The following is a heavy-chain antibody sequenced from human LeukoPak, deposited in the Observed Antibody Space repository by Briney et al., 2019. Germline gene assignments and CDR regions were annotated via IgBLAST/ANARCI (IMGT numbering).Heavy chain of an antibody. V-gene: IGHV4-31*03. CDR2: IYYSGST. D-gene: IGHD4-23*01. CDR3: ARRRPVATPGRYFDY. J-gene: IGHJ4*02. Sequence: SETLSLTCTVSGGSISIGGYYWSWIRQHPGKGLEWIGYIYYSGSTYYNSSLKSRVTISVDTSKNQFSLNLSSVTAADTAVYYCARRRPVATPGRYFDYWGQGTLVTVSS. CDR1: GGSISIGGYY.